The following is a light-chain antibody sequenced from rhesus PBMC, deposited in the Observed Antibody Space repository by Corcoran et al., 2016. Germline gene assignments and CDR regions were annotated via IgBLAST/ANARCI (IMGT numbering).Light chain of an antibody. Sequence: QPVLTQPASLSASPGASARLTCTLNSGFSVGSYRIFWYQQRPGSPPRYLLNHHTDSDKHQDSGVPSRFSGSKDASANAGILLISGLQSEDEADYYCMIWHKNTYIFGTGTRLTVL. CDR1: SGFSVGSYR. CDR3: MIWHKNTYI. V-gene: IGLV5-83*02. CDR2: HHTDSDK. J-gene: IGLJ1*01.